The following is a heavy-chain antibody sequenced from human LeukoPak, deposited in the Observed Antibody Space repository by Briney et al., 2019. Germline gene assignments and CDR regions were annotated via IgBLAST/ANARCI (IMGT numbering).Heavy chain of an antibody. CDR2: ISAYNGNT. CDR1: GYTFTSYG. J-gene: IGHJ4*02. V-gene: IGHV1-18*01. D-gene: IGHD3-3*01. Sequence: ASVKVSCKASGYTFTSYGISWVRQAPGQGLEWMGWISAYNGNTNYAQKLQGRVTMTTDTSTSTAYMELRSLRSDDTAVYYCARSLRGYDFWSGYRLDYWGQGTLVTVSS. CDR3: ARSLRGYDFWSGYRLDY.